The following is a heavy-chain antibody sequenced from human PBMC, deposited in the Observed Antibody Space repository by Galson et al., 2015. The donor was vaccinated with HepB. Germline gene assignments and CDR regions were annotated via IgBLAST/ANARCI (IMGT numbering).Heavy chain of an antibody. CDR1: GFTFSGSA. J-gene: IGHJ6*02. V-gene: IGHV3-73*01. Sequence: SLRLSCAASGFTFSGSAMHWVRQASGKGLEWVGRIRSKANSYATAYAASVKGRFTISRDDSKNTAYLQMNSLKTEDTAVYYCTTSGRYCSGGSCYTSSVYYGMDVWGQGTTVTVSS. CDR2: IRSKANSYAT. D-gene: IGHD2-15*01. CDR3: TTSGRYCSGGSCYTSSVYYGMDV.